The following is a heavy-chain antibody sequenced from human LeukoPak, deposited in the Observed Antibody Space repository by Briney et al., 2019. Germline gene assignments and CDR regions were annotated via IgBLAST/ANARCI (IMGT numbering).Heavy chain of an antibody. D-gene: IGHD3-10*01. CDR2: INHSGSA. V-gene: IGHV4-34*01. Sequence: SETLSLTCAVYGGSFSGYYWSWIRQPPGKGLEWIGEINHSGSANYNPSLKSRVTISVDTSKNQFSLKLSSVTAADTAVYYCASRRFGDAWGQGTLVTVSS. CDR3: ASRRFGDA. J-gene: IGHJ5*02. CDR1: GGSFSGYY.